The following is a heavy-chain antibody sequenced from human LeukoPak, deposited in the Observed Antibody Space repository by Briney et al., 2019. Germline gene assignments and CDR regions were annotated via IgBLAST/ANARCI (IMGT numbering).Heavy chain of an antibody. J-gene: IGHJ3*02. CDR3: ARPLTGWRYFDWLLYAFDI. Sequence: ASVKVSCKASGYTFTGYYMHWVRQAPGQGLEWMGWINPNSGGTNYAQKFQGRVTMTRDTSISTAYMELSRLRSDDTAVYYCARPLTGWRYFDWLLYAFDIWGQGTMVTVSS. D-gene: IGHD3-9*01. CDR1: GYTFTGYY. V-gene: IGHV1-2*02. CDR2: INPNSGGT.